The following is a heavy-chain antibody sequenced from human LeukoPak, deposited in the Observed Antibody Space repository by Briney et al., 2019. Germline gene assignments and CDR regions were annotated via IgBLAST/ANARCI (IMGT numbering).Heavy chain of an antibody. CDR2: ISAYNGNT. J-gene: IGHJ6*03. D-gene: IGHD2-21*02. CDR1: RYTLTSYA. V-gene: IGHV1-18*01. Sequence: ASVKVSCEASRYTLTSYAISWGRPAPEQGLERMSWISAYNGNTDYAQKLQGRVTMTIDTATSTAYMELRSLRSDDTAVYYCARNGVTKGAKSYYYNMDVWCKGSTVIVSS. CDR3: ARNGVTKGAKSYYYNMDV.